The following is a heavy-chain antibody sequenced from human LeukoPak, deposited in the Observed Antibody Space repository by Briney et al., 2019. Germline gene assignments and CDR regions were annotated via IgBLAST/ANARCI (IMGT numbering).Heavy chain of an antibody. D-gene: IGHD6-19*01. V-gene: IGHV3-23*01. J-gene: IGHJ4*02. Sequence: GGSLRLSCEASGLIFSNFAMSWVRQALGKGLEWVSATSGSGGSTYYADSVKGRFTISRDNSKNTLYPQMNSLRAEDTAVYYCAKIRPRGIAVAGTQYYFDYWGQGTLVTVSS. CDR2: TSGSGGST. CDR1: GLIFSNFA. CDR3: AKIRPRGIAVAGTQYYFDY.